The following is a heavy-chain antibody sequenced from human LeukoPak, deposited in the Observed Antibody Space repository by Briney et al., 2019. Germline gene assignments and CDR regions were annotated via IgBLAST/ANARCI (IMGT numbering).Heavy chain of an antibody. CDR1: GFTFSNYG. V-gene: IGHV3-33*01. CDR3: ARGRSITLLRGVAMSDGFDI. D-gene: IGHD3-10*01. J-gene: IGHJ3*02. CDR2: IWFDGSNK. Sequence: GGSLRLSCAASGFTFSNYGVHWVRQAPGKGLEWLAIIWFDGSNKYYADSVKGRFTISRDDSRNTLYLQMNSLRAEDTAVYYCARGRSITLLRGVAMSDGFDIWGQGAMVAVSS.